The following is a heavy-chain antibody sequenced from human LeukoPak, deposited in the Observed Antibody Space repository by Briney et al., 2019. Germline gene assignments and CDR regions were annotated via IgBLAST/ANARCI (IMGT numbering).Heavy chain of an antibody. CDR2: IYYSGST. D-gene: IGHD3-9*01. J-gene: IGHJ4*02. CDR1: GGSVSSGSYY. V-gene: IGHV4-61*01. Sequence: SETLSLTCTVSGGSVSSGSYYWSWIRQPPGKGLEWIGYIYYSGSTNYNPSLKSRVTISVDTSKNQFSLKLSSVTAADTAVYYCARETRWYDILTGYYQNNFDYWGQGILVTVSS. CDR3: ARETRWYDILTGYYQNNFDY.